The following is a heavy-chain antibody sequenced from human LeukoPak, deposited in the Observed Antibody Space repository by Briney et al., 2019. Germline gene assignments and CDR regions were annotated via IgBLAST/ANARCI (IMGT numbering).Heavy chain of an antibody. D-gene: IGHD2-2*01. CDR2: INDSGNT. J-gene: IGHJ2*01. V-gene: IGHV4-59*01. Sequence: PSETLSLTCTVSGDSISNYYWTWIRQPPGKGLEWIGYINDSGNTNYNPSLKSRVTISVDTSKNQFSLRLSSVTAADTAVYYCARERLYQLRPWHFDLWGRGTLVTVSS. CDR3: ARERLYQLRPWHFDL. CDR1: GDSISNYY.